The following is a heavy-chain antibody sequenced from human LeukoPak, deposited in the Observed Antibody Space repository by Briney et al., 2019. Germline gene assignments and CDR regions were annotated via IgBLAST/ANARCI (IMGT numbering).Heavy chain of an antibody. D-gene: IGHD5-18*01. V-gene: IGHV3-23*01. CDR3: AKKDTAILYGMDV. J-gene: IGHJ6*02. CDR2: ISGSGGST. CDR1: GFTFSSYA. Sequence: GGSLRLSCAASGFTFSSYAMSWVRQAPGKGLGWVSAISGSGGSTYYADSVKGRFTISRDNSKNTLYLQMNSLRAEDTAVYYCAKKDTAILYGMDVWGQGTTVTVSS.